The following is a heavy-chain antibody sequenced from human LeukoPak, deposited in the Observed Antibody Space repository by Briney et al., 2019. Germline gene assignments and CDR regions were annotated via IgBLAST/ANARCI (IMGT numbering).Heavy chain of an antibody. CDR1: GYSISSGYY. CDR3: ARASGSYGLY. D-gene: IGHD1-26*01. J-gene: IGHJ4*02. CDR2: IYHSGST. V-gene: IGHV4-38-2*02. Sequence: SETLSLTCTVSGYSISSGYYWGWIRQPPGKGPEWIGSIYHSGSTYYNPSLKSRVTISVDTSKNQFSLKLSSVTAADTAVYYCARASGSYGLYWGQGTLVTVSS.